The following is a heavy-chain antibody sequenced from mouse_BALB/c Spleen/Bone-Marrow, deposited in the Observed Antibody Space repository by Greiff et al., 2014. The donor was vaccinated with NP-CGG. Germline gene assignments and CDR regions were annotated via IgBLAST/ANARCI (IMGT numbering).Heavy chain of an antibody. J-gene: IGHJ2*01. Sequence: VMLVESGPGLVAPSQSLSITCTVSGFSLTSYGVHWVRQPPGKGLEWLGVIWAGGSTKHNSALMSRLSISKDNSKSQVFIKMNSMQTDDTAMYYYARYYYGFLAYWGQGTTLTVSS. CDR3: ARYYYGFLAY. CDR1: GFSLTSYG. CDR2: IWAGGST. V-gene: IGHV2-9*02. D-gene: IGHD1-2*01.